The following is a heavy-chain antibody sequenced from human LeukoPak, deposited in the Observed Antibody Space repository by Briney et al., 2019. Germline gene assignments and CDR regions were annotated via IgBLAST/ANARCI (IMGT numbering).Heavy chain of an antibody. CDR1: GFTFSSYG. Sequence: GGSLRLSCAASGFTFSSYGMHWVRQAPGKGLEWVAFIRYDGSNKYYADSVKGRFTISRDNSKNTLYLQMNSLRAEDTAVYYCASRGNYGGNSKPFDIWGQGTMVTVSS. CDR2: IRYDGSNK. V-gene: IGHV3-30*02. D-gene: IGHD4-23*01. CDR3: ASRGNYGGNSKPFDI. J-gene: IGHJ3*02.